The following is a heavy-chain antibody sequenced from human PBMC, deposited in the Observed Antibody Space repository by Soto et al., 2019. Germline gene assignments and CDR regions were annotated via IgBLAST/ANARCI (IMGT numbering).Heavy chain of an antibody. CDR1: GGSFSGYY. CDR2: INHSGST. J-gene: IGHJ3*02. V-gene: IGHV4-34*01. CDR3: ARVVVAAAGDAFDI. D-gene: IGHD6-13*01. Sequence: QVQLQQWGAGLLKPSETLSLTCAVYGGSFSGYYWSWIRQPPGKGLEWTGEINHSGSTNYNPSLKSRVTISVDTSKNQFSLKLSSVTAADTAVYYCARVVVAAAGDAFDIWGQGTMVTVSS.